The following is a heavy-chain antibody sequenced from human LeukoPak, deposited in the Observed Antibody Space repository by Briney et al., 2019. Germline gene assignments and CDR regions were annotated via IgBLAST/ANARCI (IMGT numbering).Heavy chain of an antibody. CDR3: ARGGWVGFPFDY. V-gene: IGHV4-34*01. D-gene: IGHD1-26*01. Sequence: KPSETLSLTCAVYGGSFSGYYWSWIRQPPGEGLEWIGEINHSGSTNYNPSLKSRVTISVDTSKNQFSLKLSSVTAADTAVYYCARGGWVGFPFDYWGQGTLVTVSS. J-gene: IGHJ4*02. CDR2: INHSGST. CDR1: GGSFSGYY.